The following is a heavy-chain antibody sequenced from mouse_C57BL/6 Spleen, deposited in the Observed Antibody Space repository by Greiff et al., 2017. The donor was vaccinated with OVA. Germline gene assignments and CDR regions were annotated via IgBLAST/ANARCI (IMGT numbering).Heavy chain of an antibody. Sequence: EVQLQQSGPVLVKPGASVKMSCKASGYTFTDYYMNWVKQSHGKSLEWIGVINPYNGGTSYNQKFKGKATLTVDKSSSTAYMELNSLTSEDSAVYYCARARNWAFAYWGQGTLVTVSA. CDR2: INPYNGGT. CDR3: ARARNWAFAY. D-gene: IGHD4-1*01. V-gene: IGHV1-19*01. J-gene: IGHJ3*01. CDR1: GYTFTDYY.